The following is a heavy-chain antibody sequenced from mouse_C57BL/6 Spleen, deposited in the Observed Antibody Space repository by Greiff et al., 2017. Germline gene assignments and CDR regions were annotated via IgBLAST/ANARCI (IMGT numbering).Heavy chain of an antibody. Sequence: QVQLKQSGPELVKPGASVKISCKASGYAFSSSWMNWVKQRPGKGLEWIGRIYPGDGDTNYNGKFKGKATLTADKSSSTAYMQLSSLTSEDSAVYFCARKGGLRGDYAMDYWGQGTSVTVSS. V-gene: IGHV1-82*01. CDR2: IYPGDGDT. J-gene: IGHJ4*01. CDR1: GYAFSSSW. CDR3: ARKGGLRGDYAMDY. D-gene: IGHD1-1*01.